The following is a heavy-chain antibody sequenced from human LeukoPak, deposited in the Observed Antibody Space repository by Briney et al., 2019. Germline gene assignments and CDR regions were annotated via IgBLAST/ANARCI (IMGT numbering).Heavy chain of an antibody. D-gene: IGHD3-10*01. CDR3: ARDPRKLLWFGDVRYFDY. Sequence: PGGSLRLSCAASGFTFGSYSMNWVRQAPGKGLEWVSSISSSSSYIYYADSVKGRFTISRDNAKNSLYLQMNSLRAEDTAVYYCARDPRKLLWFGDVRYFDYWGQGTLVTVSS. J-gene: IGHJ4*02. V-gene: IGHV3-21*01. CDR1: GFTFGSYS. CDR2: ISSSSSYI.